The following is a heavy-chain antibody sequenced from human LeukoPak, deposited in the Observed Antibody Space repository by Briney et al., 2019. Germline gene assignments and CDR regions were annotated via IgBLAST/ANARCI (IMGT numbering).Heavy chain of an antibody. D-gene: IGHD4-17*01. V-gene: IGHV4-4*07. J-gene: IGHJ6*03. CDR1: RGYIGSYY. Sequence: PSETLSLTCTVSRGYIGSYYWSWIRQPAGKGLEWIWRIHTSENTDYNPSLKSRVTMSVDMSTSQFSLRLTSVTAADTAVYYCAREGDYGDYSKSFYYMDVWGKGTTVTVSS. CDR3: AREGDYGDYSKSFYYMDV. CDR2: IHTSENT.